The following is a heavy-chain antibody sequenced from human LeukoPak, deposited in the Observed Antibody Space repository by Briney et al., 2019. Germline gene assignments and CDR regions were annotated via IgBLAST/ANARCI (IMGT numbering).Heavy chain of an antibody. J-gene: IGHJ4*02. Sequence: PGGSLRLSCAASGFTFSSYGMHWVRQAPGKGLEWVAVIWYDGSNKYYADSVKGRFTISRDNSKNTLYLQMNSLRAEDTGFYYCAREYFRGVSCYGDYWGQGPLVTVSS. V-gene: IGHV3-33*01. D-gene: IGHD2-15*01. CDR1: GFTFSSYG. CDR3: AREYFRGVSCYGDY. CDR2: IWYDGSNK.